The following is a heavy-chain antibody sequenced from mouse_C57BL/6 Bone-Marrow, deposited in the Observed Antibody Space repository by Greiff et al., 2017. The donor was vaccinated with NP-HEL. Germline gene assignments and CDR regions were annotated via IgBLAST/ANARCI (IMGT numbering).Heavy chain of an antibody. CDR3: ARGDYGSSRFGYAMDY. CDR1: GYAFSSYW. CDR2: IYPGDGDT. J-gene: IGHJ4*01. D-gene: IGHD1-1*01. Sequence: VQRVESGAELVKPGASVKISCKASGYAFSSYWMNWVKERPGKGLEWIGQIYPGDGDTKYNGKFKGKAPLTADKSSSTAYMQGSSLTSEDSAVYFCARGDYGSSRFGYAMDYWGQGTSVTVSS. V-gene: IGHV1-80*01.